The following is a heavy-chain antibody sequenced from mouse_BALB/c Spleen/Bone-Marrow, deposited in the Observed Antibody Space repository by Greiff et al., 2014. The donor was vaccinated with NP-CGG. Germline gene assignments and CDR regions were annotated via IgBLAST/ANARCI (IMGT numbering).Heavy chain of an antibody. CDR1: GYTFTSYW. CDR3: ARDEHYFDY. Sequence: VQLLQSGAELARPGASVKLSCKASGYTFTSYWMQWVKQRPGQGLEWIGAIYPGDGDTRYTQKFKGKATLTADKSSSTAYMQLSSLASEDSAVYYRARDEHYFDYWGQGTTLTVSS. J-gene: IGHJ2*01. V-gene: IGHV1-87*01. CDR2: IYPGDGDT.